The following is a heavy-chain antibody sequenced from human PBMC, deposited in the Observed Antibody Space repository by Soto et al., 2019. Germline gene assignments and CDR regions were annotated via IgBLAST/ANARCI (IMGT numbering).Heavy chain of an antibody. CDR3: ARDAPLYYYDSSGYLGADYYYGMDV. D-gene: IGHD3-22*01. CDR2: INSDGSST. CDR1: GFTFSSYW. J-gene: IGHJ6*02. Sequence: PGGSLRLSCAASGFTFSSYWMHWVRQAPGKGLVWVSRINSDGSSTSYADSVKGRFTISRDNAKNTLYLQMNSLRAEDTAVYYCARDAPLYYYDSSGYLGADYYYGMDVWGQGTMVTVSS. V-gene: IGHV3-74*01.